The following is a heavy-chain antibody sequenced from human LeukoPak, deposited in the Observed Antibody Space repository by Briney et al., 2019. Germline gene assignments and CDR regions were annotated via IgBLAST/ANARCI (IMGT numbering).Heavy chain of an antibody. CDR2: IKQDGSQK. Sequence: GGSLRLSCAASGFTFSSYWMTWVRQAPGKGLEWVANIKQDGSQKYYVDSVKGRFTISRDNAKNSLYLQMNSLRAEDTAVYYCARHYDSSGYTLDYWGQGTLVTVSS. CDR3: ARHYDSSGYTLDY. V-gene: IGHV3-7*01. J-gene: IGHJ4*02. D-gene: IGHD3-22*01. CDR1: GFTFSSYW.